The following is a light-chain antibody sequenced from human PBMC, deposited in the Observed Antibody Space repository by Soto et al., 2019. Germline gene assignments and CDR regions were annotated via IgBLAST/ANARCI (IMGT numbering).Light chain of an antibody. Sequence: EIVMTQSPATLSVYPGERAILSCRASQSVSTDLAWYQQKPGQAPRLLIYRASTRASGIPARFSGSGSGTEFTLTISGLQSEDFAVYYCQQYNNWPLTFGPGTKVDIK. CDR3: QQYNNWPLT. CDR2: RAS. V-gene: IGKV3-15*01. CDR1: QSVSTD. J-gene: IGKJ3*01.